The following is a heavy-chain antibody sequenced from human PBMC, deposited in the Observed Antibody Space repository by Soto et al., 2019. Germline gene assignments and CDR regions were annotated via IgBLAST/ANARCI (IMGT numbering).Heavy chain of an antibody. Sequence: EVQLLASGGGLVQPGGSLRLSCAASGITISNYPMSWVRQAPGKGLDWVSGISGSGDRTYDADSAKGRFTISKDISRNSLSLKLDSLGVEDTAVYFCVKDDGGYPSTAPHWGQGTLVTVSS. J-gene: IGHJ4*02. V-gene: IGHV3-23*01. CDR1: GITISNYP. D-gene: IGHD3-22*01. CDR2: ISGSGDRT. CDR3: VKDDGGYPSTAPH.